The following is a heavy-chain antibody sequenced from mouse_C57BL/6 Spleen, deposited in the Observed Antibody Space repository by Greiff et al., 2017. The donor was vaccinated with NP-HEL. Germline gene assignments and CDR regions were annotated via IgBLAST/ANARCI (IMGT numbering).Heavy chain of an antibody. J-gene: IGHJ2*01. CDR1: GYTFTSYT. V-gene: IGHV1-4*01. CDR2: INPSSGYT. D-gene: IGHD3-1*01. Sequence: VQLQQSGAELVKPGASVKMSCKASGYTFTSYTMHWVKQRPGQGLEWIGYINPSSGYTKYNQKFKDKPTLTADKSSSTAYMQLSSLTSEDSAVYYWARKSTRASYWGQGTTLTVSS. CDR3: ARKSTRASY.